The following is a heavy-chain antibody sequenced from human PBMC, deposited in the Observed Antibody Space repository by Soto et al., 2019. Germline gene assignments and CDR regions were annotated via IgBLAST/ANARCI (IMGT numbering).Heavy chain of an antibody. CDR3: AKSSVVTAAQLTWLDP. Sequence: GGSLRLSCAASGFTFSSYGMNWVRQAPGKGLEWVSTVSGSGGSTYYADSVKGRFTISRDNSKNTLYVQMNSLRAEDTAVYYCAKSSVVTAAQLTWLDPWGQGTLVTVYS. V-gene: IGHV3-23*01. CDR2: VSGSGGST. CDR1: GFTFSSYG. D-gene: IGHD2-2*01. J-gene: IGHJ5*02.